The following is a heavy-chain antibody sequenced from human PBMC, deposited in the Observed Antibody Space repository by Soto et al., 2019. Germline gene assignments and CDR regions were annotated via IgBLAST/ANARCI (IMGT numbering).Heavy chain of an antibody. CDR1: GYSFTSYW. V-gene: IGHV5-51*01. Sequence: PGESLKISCKGSGYSFTSYWIGWVRQMPGKGLEWMGIIYPGDSDTRYSPSFQGQVTISADKSISTAYLQWSSLKASDTAMYYCASLFTYYYDSSGYYGGAFDIWGQGTMVTVSS. CDR2: IYPGDSDT. D-gene: IGHD3-22*01. CDR3: ASLFTYYYDSSGYYGGAFDI. J-gene: IGHJ3*02.